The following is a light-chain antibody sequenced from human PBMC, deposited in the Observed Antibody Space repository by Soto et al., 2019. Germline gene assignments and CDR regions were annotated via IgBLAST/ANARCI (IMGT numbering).Light chain of an antibody. Sequence: DIKMTQSPSTLSASVGDRVTITCRASQSINSWLAWYQQKPGKAPKLLISKASSLASGVPFRFTGSGSGTEFTLTISDLQPDDFATYCCQQYNSYPLTFGGGTKVEIK. CDR2: KAS. J-gene: IGKJ4*01. V-gene: IGKV1-5*03. CDR3: QQYNSYPLT. CDR1: QSINSW.